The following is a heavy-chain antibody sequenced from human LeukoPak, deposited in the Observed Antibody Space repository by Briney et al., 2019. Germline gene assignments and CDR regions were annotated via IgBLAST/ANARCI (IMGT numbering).Heavy chain of an antibody. CDR2: IYYSGRT. Sequence: SETLSLTCTVSGVSISSSSYYWGWIRQPPGKGLEWIGSIYYSGRTYYNPSLNSRVTISVDTSKNQFSLKLSSVTAADTAVYFCARRLGGGYCADGVCCPDCWGQGALVTVSS. CDR3: ARRLGGGYCADGVCCPDC. CDR1: GVSISSSSYY. D-gene: IGHD2-8*01. V-gene: IGHV4-39*01. J-gene: IGHJ4*02.